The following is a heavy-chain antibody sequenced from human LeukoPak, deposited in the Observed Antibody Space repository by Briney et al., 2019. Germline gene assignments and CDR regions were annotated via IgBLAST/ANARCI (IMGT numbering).Heavy chain of an antibody. V-gene: IGHV4-39*07. J-gene: IGHJ4*02. CDR2: VFYTGKT. Sequence: SETLSLTCTVSGGSVNTSDYYWGWIRQSPVKGLEWIGDVFYTGKTNYNPSLRGRATISIDTSKNQFSLKLTYVTAADSAVYYCARVFDSWGQGTLVTVSS. CDR1: GGSVNTSDYY. CDR3: ARVFDS.